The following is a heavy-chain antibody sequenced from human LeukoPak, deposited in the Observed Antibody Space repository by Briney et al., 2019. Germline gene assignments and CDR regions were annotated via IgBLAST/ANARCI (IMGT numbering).Heavy chain of an antibody. Sequence: SETLSLTCTVSGGSISSGSYYWSWIRQPAGKGLEWIGRIYTSGSTNYNPSLKSRVTISVDTSKNQFSLKLSSVTAADTAVYYCARRLRLKNPGGDAFDIWGQGTVVTVSS. V-gene: IGHV4-61*02. CDR3: ARRLRLKNPGGDAFDI. D-gene: IGHD2/OR15-2a*01. CDR1: GGSISSGSYY. CDR2: IYTSGST. J-gene: IGHJ3*02.